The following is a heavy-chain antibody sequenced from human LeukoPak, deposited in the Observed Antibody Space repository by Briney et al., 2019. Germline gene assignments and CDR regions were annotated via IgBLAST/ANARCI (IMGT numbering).Heavy chain of an antibody. V-gene: IGHV4-4*02. Sequence: SGTLSLTCAVSGGSISSSNWWSWVRQPPGKGLEWIGEIYHSGSTNYNPSLKSRVTISVDKSKNQFSLKLSSVTAADTAVYYCARNWPGSTSYHNWFDPWGQGTLVTVFS. J-gene: IGHJ5*02. CDR1: GGSISSSNW. CDR3: ARNWPGSTSYHNWFDP. CDR2: IYHSGST. D-gene: IGHD2-2*01.